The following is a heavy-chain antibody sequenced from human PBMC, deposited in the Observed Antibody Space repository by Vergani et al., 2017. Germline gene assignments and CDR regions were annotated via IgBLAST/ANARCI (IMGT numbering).Heavy chain of an antibody. J-gene: IGHJ6*03. CDR3: ARRYYDFWSGLRSNYYYYMDV. CDR2: IYYSGST. D-gene: IGHD3-3*01. V-gene: IGHV4-59*01. Sequence: QVQLQESGPGLVKPSETLSLTCTVSGGSISSYYWSWIRQPPGKGLEWIGYIYYSGSTNYNPSLKSRVTISVDTSKNQFSLKLSSVTAADTAVYYCARRYYDFWSGLRSNYYYYMDVWGKGTTVTVSS. CDR1: GGSISSYY.